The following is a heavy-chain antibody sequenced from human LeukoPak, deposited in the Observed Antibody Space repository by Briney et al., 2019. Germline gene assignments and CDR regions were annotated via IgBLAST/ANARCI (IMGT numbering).Heavy chain of an antibody. CDR2: ISAYNGNT. Sequence: ASVKVSCKASGYTFTSYGISWVRQAPGQGLEWMGWISAYNGNTNYAQKLQGRVTMTTDTSTSTAYMELRSLRPDDTAVYYCARGRGTMVRGPLVDYWGQGTLVTVSS. CDR3: ARGRGTMVRGPLVDY. V-gene: IGHV1-18*04. J-gene: IGHJ4*02. CDR1: GYTFTSYG. D-gene: IGHD3-10*01.